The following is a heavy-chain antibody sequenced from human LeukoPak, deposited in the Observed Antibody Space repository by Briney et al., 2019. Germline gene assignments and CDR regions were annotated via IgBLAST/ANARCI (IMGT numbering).Heavy chain of an antibody. V-gene: IGHV4-38-2*02. CDR2: IYHSGST. J-gene: IGHJ3*02. CDR1: GYSISSGYY. Sequence: KPSETLSLTCTVSGYSISSGYYWGWIRQPPGKGLEWIGSIYHSGSTYYNPSLKSRVTISVDKSKNQFSLQLNSVTPEDTAVYYCARTRSYCSSTSCPDAFDIWGQGTMVTVSS. D-gene: IGHD2-2*01. CDR3: ARTRSYCSSTSCPDAFDI.